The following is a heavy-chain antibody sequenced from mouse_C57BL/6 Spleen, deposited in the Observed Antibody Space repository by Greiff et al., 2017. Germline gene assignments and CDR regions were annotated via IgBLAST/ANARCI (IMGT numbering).Heavy chain of an antibody. CDR2: IDPNSGGT. J-gene: IGHJ1*03. V-gene: IGHV1-72*01. CDR1: GYTFTSYW. D-gene: IGHD2-1*01. Sequence: QVQLKQPGAELVKPGASVKLSCKASGYTFTSYWMHWVKQRPGRGLEGIGRIDPNSGGTKYNEKFKSKATLTVDKPSSTAYMQRSSLTSEDSAVYCCGRSGDLLLYCDVWGTGTRVTVSS. CDR3: GRSGDLLLYCDV.